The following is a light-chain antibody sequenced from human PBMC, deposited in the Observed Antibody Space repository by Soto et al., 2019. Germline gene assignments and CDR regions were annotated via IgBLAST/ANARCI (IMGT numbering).Light chain of an antibody. CDR3: SSSTSSNTLVV. Sequence: QSVLTQPASVSGSPGQSITISCTGTSSDVGGYNYVSWYQQHPGKAPKLMIYEVSNRPSGVSNRFSGSKSGNTASLTISGLQAEDEADYYCSSSTSSNTLVVLGNGTKVTVL. V-gene: IGLV2-14*01. J-gene: IGLJ1*01. CDR2: EVS. CDR1: SSDVGGYNY.